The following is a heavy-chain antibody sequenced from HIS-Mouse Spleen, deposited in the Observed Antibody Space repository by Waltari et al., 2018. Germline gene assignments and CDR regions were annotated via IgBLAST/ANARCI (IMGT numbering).Heavy chain of an antibody. CDR2: IYYSGST. CDR3: AREIPYSSSWYDWYFDL. CDR1: GGSISSSSYY. V-gene: IGHV4-39*07. D-gene: IGHD6-13*01. Sequence: QLQLQESGPGLVKPSEPLSLTCTVSGGSISSSSYYWGWPGQPPAKGREWSGSIYYSGSTYYNPSLKSRVTISVDTSKNQFSLKLSSVTAADTAVYYCAREIPYSSSWYDWYFDLWGRGTLVTVSS. J-gene: IGHJ2*01.